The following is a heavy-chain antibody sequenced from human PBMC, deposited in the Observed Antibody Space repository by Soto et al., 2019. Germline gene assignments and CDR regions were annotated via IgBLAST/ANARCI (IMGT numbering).Heavy chain of an antibody. D-gene: IGHD2-15*01. CDR3: ARDGGYCSGGSCDSVGWFDP. V-gene: IGHV4-31*03. CDR1: GGSISSGGYY. J-gene: IGHJ5*02. Sequence: QVQLQESGPGLVKPSQTLSLTCTVSGGSISSGGYYWSWIRQHPGKGLEWIGYIYYSGSTYYNPSLKSRVTISVDTSKNQFSLKLSSVTAADTAVYYWARDGGYCSGGSCDSVGWFDPWGQGTLVTVSS. CDR2: IYYSGST.